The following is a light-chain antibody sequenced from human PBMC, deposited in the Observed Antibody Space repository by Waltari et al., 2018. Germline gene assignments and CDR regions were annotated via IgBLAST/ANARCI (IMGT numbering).Light chain of an antibody. Sequence: QSVVTQPPSASGTPGQRVTLSCSGTNFNIGITSVYWFHQLPGAAPNLLMYDNDQRPSGVPDRFSASKSGTSASLAISALQSGDEADYYCATWEGSQRVFGTGTKVTVL. CDR2: DND. V-gene: IGLV1-44*01. J-gene: IGLJ1*01. CDR1: NFNIGITS. CDR3: ATWEGSQRV.